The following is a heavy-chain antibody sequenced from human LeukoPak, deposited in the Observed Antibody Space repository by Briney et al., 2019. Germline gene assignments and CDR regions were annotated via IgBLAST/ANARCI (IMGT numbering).Heavy chain of an antibody. J-gene: IGHJ6*03. CDR1: GGSISSYY. CDR2: IYTSGST. CDR3: ARVCRSQLPYYYYMDV. V-gene: IGHV4-4*07. Sequence: PSETLSLTCTVSGGSISSYYWSWLRQPAGKGLEWIGRIYTSGSTNYNPSLKSRVTMSVDTSKNQFSLKLSSVTAADTAVYYCARVCRSQLPYYYYMDVWGKGTTVTVSS. D-gene: IGHD2-2*01.